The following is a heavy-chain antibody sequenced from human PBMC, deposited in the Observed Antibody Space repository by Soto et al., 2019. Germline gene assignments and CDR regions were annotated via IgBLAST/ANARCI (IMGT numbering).Heavy chain of an antibody. Sequence: GSLRLSCAASGFTFSSYAMSWVRQAPGKGLEWVSAISGSGGSTYYADSVKGRFTISRDNSKNTLYLQMNSLRAEDTAVYYCAKVPYFDGSYYYYYYGMDVWGQGTTVTVSS. J-gene: IGHJ6*02. V-gene: IGHV3-23*01. CDR1: GFTFSSYA. D-gene: IGHD3-9*01. CDR3: AKVPYFDGSYYYYYYGMDV. CDR2: ISGSGGST.